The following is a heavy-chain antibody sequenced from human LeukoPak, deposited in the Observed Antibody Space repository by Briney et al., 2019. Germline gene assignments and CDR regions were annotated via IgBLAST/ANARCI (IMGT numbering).Heavy chain of an antibody. Sequence: SETLSLTCAVYGGSFSGYYWSWIRQPPGKGLEWIGEINHSGSTNYNPSLKSRVTISVDTSKNQFSLKMRSVTAADTAVYYCARHAGIAARLRYFDYWGQGTLVTVSS. V-gene: IGHV4-34*01. CDR1: GGSFSGYY. CDR2: INHSGST. D-gene: IGHD6-6*01. CDR3: ARHAGIAARLRYFDY. J-gene: IGHJ4*02.